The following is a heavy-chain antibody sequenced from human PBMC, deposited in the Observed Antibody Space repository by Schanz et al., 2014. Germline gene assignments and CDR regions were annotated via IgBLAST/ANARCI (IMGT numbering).Heavy chain of an antibody. CDR3: ARDRGHGDLPGDI. D-gene: IGHD4-17*01. CDR1: GGSVSSGGDY. CDR2: ISYSGSP. V-gene: IGHV4-31*03. Sequence: QVQLQESGPGLVKPSQTLSLTCTVSGGSVSSGGDYWSWIRQHPGKCLEWIGFISYSGSPYYNPSLKSRVTISADTSKNQFSLNLSSATAADTAVYYCARDRGHGDLPGDIWGQGTMVTVSS. J-gene: IGHJ3*02.